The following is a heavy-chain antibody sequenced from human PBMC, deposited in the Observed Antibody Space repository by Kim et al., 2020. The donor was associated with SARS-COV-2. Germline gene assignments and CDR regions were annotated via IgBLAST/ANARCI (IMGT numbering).Heavy chain of an antibody. Sequence: GGSLRLSCAGSGFTFRDHYMTWIRQAPGKGLEWLSFISPSGSIIIYADSVKGRFTVSRDNDKNSHYLQMNNLRADDSAVYYFARETVVGPLDYLGQGILV. V-gene: IGHV3-11*01. D-gene: IGHD3-10*01. CDR3: ARETVVGPLDY. CDR2: ISPSGSII. CDR1: GFTFRDHY. J-gene: IGHJ4*02.